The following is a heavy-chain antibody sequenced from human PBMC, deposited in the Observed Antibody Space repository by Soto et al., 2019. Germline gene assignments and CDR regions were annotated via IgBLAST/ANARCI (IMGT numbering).Heavy chain of an antibody. D-gene: IGHD2-2*01. CDR3: AREGLVLVPTTVNSDYYYYAMDV. J-gene: IGHJ6*02. CDR1: GGSISNYY. Sequence: SETLSLTCTVSGGSISNYYCSWIRQPPGKGLEWIGYMYYSGSTNYNPSLKSRVTISVDTSKNQFSLKLSSVTAADTAVYYCAREGLVLVPTTVNSDYYYYAMDVWGQGTTVTVSS. V-gene: IGHV4-59*01. CDR2: MYYSGST.